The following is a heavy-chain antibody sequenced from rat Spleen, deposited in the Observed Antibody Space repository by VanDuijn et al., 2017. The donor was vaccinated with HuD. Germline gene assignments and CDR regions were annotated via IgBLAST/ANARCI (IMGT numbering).Heavy chain of an antibody. CDR2: INSAGST. Sequence: EMHLQESGPGLVKPSQSLSLTCSVTAYSITSSYRWNWIRKFPGSKLEWMGYINSAGSTNYNPSLKSRIPITRDTSKNQFFLQVNSVTTEDTATYYCARWNNYAAYWGQGTLVTVSS. J-gene: IGHJ3*01. CDR1: AYSITSSYR. V-gene: IGHV3-3*01. D-gene: IGHD1-10*01. CDR3: ARWNNYAAY.